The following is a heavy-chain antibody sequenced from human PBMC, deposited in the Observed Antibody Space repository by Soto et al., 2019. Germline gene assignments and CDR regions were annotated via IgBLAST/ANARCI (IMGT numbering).Heavy chain of an antibody. D-gene: IGHD2-2*01. V-gene: IGHV3-49*03. Sequence: GGSLRLSCTASGFTFGDYAMSWFRQAPGKGLEWVGFIRSKAYGGTTEYAASVKGRFTISRDDSKSIAYLQMNSLKTEDTAVYYCTRERFEYCSSTSCTNFDYWGQGTLVTVSS. J-gene: IGHJ4*02. CDR2: IRSKAYGGTT. CDR3: TRERFEYCSSTSCTNFDY. CDR1: GFTFGDYA.